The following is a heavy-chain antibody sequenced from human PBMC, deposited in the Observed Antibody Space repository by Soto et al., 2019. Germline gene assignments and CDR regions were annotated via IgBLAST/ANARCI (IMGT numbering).Heavy chain of an antibody. J-gene: IGHJ4*02. D-gene: IGHD3-3*01. Sequence: QVQLQQWGAGLLKPSETLSLTCAVYGGSFSGYYWSWIRQPPGKGLEWLGEINHSGSTNYNPSLKSRVTISVDTSKNQFSLKLSSVTAADTAVYYCAREGKDDFWSGRRHFDYWGQGTLVTVSS. V-gene: IGHV4-34*01. CDR3: AREGKDDFWSGRRHFDY. CDR2: INHSGST. CDR1: GGSFSGYY.